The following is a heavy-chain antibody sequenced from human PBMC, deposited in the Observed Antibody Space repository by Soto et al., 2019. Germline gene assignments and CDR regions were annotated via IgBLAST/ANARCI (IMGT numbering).Heavy chain of an antibody. CDR2: IYYSGST. D-gene: IGHD3-16*02. CDR1: GGSISSSSYY. V-gene: IGHV4-39*01. J-gene: IGHJ3*02. Sequence: SETLSLTCTVSGGSISSSSYYWGWIRQPPGKGLEWIGSIYYSGSTYYNPSLKSRVTISVDTSESQFSLNLSSVTAADTAVYYCAKTHYDYVWGSYRPDAFDIWGQGTMVTVSS. CDR3: AKTHYDYVWGSYRPDAFDI.